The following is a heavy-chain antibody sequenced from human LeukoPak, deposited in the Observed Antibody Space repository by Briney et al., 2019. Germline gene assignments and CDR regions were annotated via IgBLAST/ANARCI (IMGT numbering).Heavy chain of an antibody. V-gene: IGHV4-39*07. J-gene: IGHJ4*02. CDR2: IYYSGST. CDR3: ARSDGVLMATIYYFDY. Sequence: SETLSLTCTVSGGSISSSSYYWGWIRQPPGKGLEWIGSIYYSGSTYYNPSLKSRVTISVDTSKNRFSLKLSSVTAADTAVYYCARSDGVLMATIYYFDYWGQGTLVTVSS. CDR1: GGSISSSSYY. D-gene: IGHD5-24*01.